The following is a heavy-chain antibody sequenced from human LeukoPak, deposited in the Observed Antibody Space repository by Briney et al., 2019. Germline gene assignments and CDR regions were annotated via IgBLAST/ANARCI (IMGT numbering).Heavy chain of an antibody. V-gene: IGHV3-23*01. Sequence: SCKASGGTFSRYAMSWVRQAPGKGLEWVSVISGSGGSTYYADSVKGRFTISRDNSKNTLYVQMNSLRAEDTAVYYCAKDLKDSSSWYSPTAYGMDVWGQGTTVTVSS. CDR2: ISGSGGST. CDR3: AKDLKDSSSWYSPTAYGMDV. CDR1: GGTFSRYA. D-gene: IGHD6-13*01. J-gene: IGHJ6*02.